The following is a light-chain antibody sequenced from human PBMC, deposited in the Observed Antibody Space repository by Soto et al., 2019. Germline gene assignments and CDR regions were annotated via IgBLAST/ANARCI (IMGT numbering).Light chain of an antibody. CDR2: DVS. CDR3: SSYTSSSTLLYV. Sequence: QSALTQPASVSGSPGQSITISCTGTSSDVGGYNYVSRYQQHPGKAPKLMIYDVSNRPSGVSNRFSGSKSGNTASLTISGLQAEDEADYYCSSYTSSSTLLYVFGTGTQLTVL. V-gene: IGLV2-14*01. J-gene: IGLJ1*01. CDR1: SSDVGGYNY.